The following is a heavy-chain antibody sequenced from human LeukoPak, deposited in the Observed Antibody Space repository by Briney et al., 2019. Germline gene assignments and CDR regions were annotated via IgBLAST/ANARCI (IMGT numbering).Heavy chain of an antibody. J-gene: IGHJ4*02. V-gene: IGHV4-4*09. CDR3: ARGVTAILLYFDY. D-gene: IGHD2-21*02. Sequence: SETLSLTCTVSGGSISSYYWSWIRQPPGKGLEWIGYIYTSGSTNYNPSLKSRVTISVDTSKNQFSLKLSSVTAADTAVYYCARGVTAILLYFDYWGQGTLVTVSS. CDR2: IYTSGST. CDR1: GGSISSYY.